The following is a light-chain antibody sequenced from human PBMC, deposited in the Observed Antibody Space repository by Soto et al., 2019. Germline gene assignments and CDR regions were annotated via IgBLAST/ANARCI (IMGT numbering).Light chain of an antibody. J-gene: IGLJ3*02. CDR3: QVWDNTDEHPRVV. CDR1: NVGSKN. Sequence: SYVLTQPRSVSVAPGQTATITCEGNNVGSKNMYWYRQRPGQAPVLVVYADSDRPSGIPERLSGSNSGSTATLTINRVEAGDEADYFCQVWDNTDEHPRVVFGGGTKLTVL. V-gene: IGLV3-21*02. CDR2: ADS.